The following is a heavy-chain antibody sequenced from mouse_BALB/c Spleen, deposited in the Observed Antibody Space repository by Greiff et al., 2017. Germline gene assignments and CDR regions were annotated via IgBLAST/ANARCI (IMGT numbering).Heavy chain of an antibody. CDR2: IYPGDGDT. Sequence: VQLQQSGAELVRPGSSVKISCKASGYAFSSYWMNWVKQRPGQGLEWIGQIYPGDGDTNYNGKFKGKATLTADKSSSTAYMQLSSLTSEDSAVYFCARGRYDEGFAYWGRGTLVTVSA. J-gene: IGHJ3*01. CDR1: GYAFSSYW. V-gene: IGHV1-80*01. D-gene: IGHD2-14*01. CDR3: ARGRYDEGFAY.